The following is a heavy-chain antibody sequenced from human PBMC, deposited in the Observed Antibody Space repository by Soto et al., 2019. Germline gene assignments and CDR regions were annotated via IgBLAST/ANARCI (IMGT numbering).Heavy chain of an antibody. CDR3: AKDLAIILVRGVNGLDV. J-gene: IGHJ6*02. D-gene: IGHD3-10*01. V-gene: IGHV3-30*18. CDR2: ISFDGSHS. CDR1: SFTFSNYG. Sequence: PGGSLRLSCAASSFTFSNYGMHWVRQAPGKGLEWVAIISFDGSHSYYAGSVKGRFTISRENSKNTVYLQMNNLTTEDTAVYFRAKDLAIILVRGVNGLDVWGQGQTFTDSS.